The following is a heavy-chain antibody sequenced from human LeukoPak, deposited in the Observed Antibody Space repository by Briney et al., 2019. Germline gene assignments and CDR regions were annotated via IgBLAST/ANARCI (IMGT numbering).Heavy chain of an antibody. CDR2: INPSGGST. CDR3: ARDLDIVVVTAIPGY. CDR1: GYTFXSYY. J-gene: IGHJ4*02. D-gene: IGHD2-21*02. V-gene: IGHV1-46*01. Sequence: SVSVSCTXXGYTFXSYYMHWVRQAPGQGLEWMGIINPSGGSTSYAQKFQGRVTMTRDTSTSTVYMELSSLRSEDTAVYYCARDLDIVVVTAIPGYWGQGTLVTVPS.